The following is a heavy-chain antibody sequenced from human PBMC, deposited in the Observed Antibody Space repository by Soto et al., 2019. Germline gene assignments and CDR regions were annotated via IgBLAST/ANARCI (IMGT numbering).Heavy chain of an antibody. V-gene: IGHV1-69*02. D-gene: IGHD4-17*01. CDR2: IIPILGIA. CDR1: GGTFSSYT. CDR3: ASRPNTVSDNWFDP. J-gene: IGHJ5*02. Sequence: GASVKVSCKASGGTFSSYTISWVRQAPGQGLEWMGRIIPILGIANYAQKFQGRVTITADKCTSTAYMELSSLRSEDTAVYYCASRPNTVSDNWFDPWGQGTLVTVSS.